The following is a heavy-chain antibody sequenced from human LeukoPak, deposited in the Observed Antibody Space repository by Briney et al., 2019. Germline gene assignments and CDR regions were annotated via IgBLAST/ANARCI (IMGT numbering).Heavy chain of an antibody. CDR2: IYYSGST. CDR3: ARVASGGDYVYGDAFDI. V-gene: IGHV4-59*12. Sequence: PSETLSLTCTVSGGSISSYYWGWIRQPPGKGLEWIGYIYYSGSTNYNPSLKSRVTISVDTSKNQFSLKLSSVTAADTAVYYCARVASGGDYVYGDAFDIWGQGTMVTVSS. CDR1: GGSISSYY. J-gene: IGHJ3*02. D-gene: IGHD4-17*01.